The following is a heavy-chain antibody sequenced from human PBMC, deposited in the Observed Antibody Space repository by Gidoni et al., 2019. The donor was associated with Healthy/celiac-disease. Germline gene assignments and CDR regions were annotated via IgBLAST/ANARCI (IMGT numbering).Heavy chain of an antibody. J-gene: IGHJ1*01. D-gene: IGHD3-16*01. V-gene: IGHV3-30*18. CDR1: GFTFSSDG. CDR2: ISYDGSNK. Sequence: QVQLVESGGGVVQPGRSLRLSCAASGFTFSSDGMHWVRQAPGKGLEWVAVISYDGSNKYYADSVKGRFTISRDNSKNTLYLQMNSLRAEDTAVYYCAKDWALTAEYFQHWGQGTLVTVSS. CDR3: AKDWALTAEYFQH.